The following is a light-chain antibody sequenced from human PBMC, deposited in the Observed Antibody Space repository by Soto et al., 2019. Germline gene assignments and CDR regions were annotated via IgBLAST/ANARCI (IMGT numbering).Light chain of an antibody. CDR2: DVS. CDR1: SSDVGGYNY. J-gene: IGLJ2*01. V-gene: IGLV2-14*03. Sequence: QSALTQPASVSGSPGQSIAISCTGTSSDVGGYNYVSWYQQHPGKAPKLMILDVSIRPSGVSDRFSGSKSGNTAPLTISGLQAEDEADYYCSSYSGSSTLVVFGGGTKLTVL. CDR3: SSYSGSSTLVV.